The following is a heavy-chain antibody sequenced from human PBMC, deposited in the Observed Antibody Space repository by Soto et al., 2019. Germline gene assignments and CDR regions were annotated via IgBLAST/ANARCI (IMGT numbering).Heavy chain of an antibody. Sequence: QVQLVESGGGLVKPGGSLRLSCAASGFTFSDYYMSWIRQAPGKGLEWVSYISSSSSYTNYADSVKGRFTISRDNAKNSLYLQMNSLRAEDTAVYYCARATTVTNHYYYGMDVWGQGTTVTVSS. CDR2: ISSSSSYT. CDR3: ARATTVTNHYYYGMDV. V-gene: IGHV3-11*05. J-gene: IGHJ6*02. CDR1: GFTFSDYY. D-gene: IGHD4-17*01.